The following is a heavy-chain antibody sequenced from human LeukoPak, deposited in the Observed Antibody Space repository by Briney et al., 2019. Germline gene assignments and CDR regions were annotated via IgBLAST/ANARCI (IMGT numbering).Heavy chain of an antibody. CDR1: GFTFSSYG. V-gene: IGHV3-30*02. CDR3: AKVLVPRNWNDGSLDY. D-gene: IGHD1-1*01. CDR2: IRYDGSNK. J-gene: IGHJ4*02. Sequence: GGSLRLSCAASGFTFSSYGMHWVRQAPGKGLEGVAFIRYDGSNKYYADSVKGRFTISRDNSKNTLYLQMNSLRAEDTAVYYCAKVLVPRNWNDGSLDYWGQGTLVTVSS.